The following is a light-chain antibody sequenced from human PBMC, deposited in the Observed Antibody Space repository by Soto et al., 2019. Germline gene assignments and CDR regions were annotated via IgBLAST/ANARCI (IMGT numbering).Light chain of an antibody. Sequence: DIQLTQSPSFLSASVGDRVTITCRASQGISYYLSWYQEKPGKAPKLLIYAASTLQSGVPSRFSGSGSGTEFILTISSLQPEDFATYYCQQLNSYPPTFGQGTKVEIK. CDR1: QGISYY. CDR3: QQLNSYPPT. CDR2: AAS. J-gene: IGKJ1*01. V-gene: IGKV1-9*01.